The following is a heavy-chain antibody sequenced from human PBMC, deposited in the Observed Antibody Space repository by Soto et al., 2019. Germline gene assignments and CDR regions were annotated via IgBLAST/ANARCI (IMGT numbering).Heavy chain of an antibody. CDR1: GGSFSGYY. CDR2: INHSGST. D-gene: IGHD3-10*01. Sequence: SETLSLTCAVYGGSFSGYYWSWIRQPPGKGLEWIGEINHSGSTNYNPSLKSRVTISVDTSKNQFSLKLSSVTAADTAVYYCARAMYYYGSGSQYYYYYMDVWGKGTTVTVSS. CDR3: ARAMYYYGSGSQYYYYYMDV. J-gene: IGHJ6*03. V-gene: IGHV4-34*01.